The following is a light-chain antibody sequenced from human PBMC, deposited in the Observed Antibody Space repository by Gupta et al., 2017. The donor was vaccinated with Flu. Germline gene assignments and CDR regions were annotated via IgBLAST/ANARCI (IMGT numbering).Light chain of an antibody. V-gene: IGKV1-5*03. J-gene: IGKJ5*01. CDR1: PSISSW. CDR3: HHESSYPIT. Sequence: PSTLSASVGDRVTITCRASPSISSWLAWYQQKPGKGPKLLIYLASTLHDGVSSRFSGSGSGTEFTLTISRLQPDDAATYYCHHESSYPITFGQGTPL. CDR2: LAS.